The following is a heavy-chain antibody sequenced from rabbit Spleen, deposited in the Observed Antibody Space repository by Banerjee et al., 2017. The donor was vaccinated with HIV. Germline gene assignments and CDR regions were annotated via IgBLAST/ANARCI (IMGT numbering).Heavy chain of an antibody. D-gene: IGHD8-1*01. Sequence: QSLEESGGGLVKPGGTLTLTCTVSGFSFSSNWICWVRQAPGKGLEWIAYIGSGDEHTYYANWVNGRFTVSLDHAQNTVFRHVTRLTAADTATYFCARDRDARSSDDCYAMDVWGPGSPVTVS. CDR1: GFSFSSNW. CDR2: IGSGDEHT. CDR3: ARDRDARSSDDCYAMDV. J-gene: IGHJ6*01. V-gene: IGHV1S7*01.